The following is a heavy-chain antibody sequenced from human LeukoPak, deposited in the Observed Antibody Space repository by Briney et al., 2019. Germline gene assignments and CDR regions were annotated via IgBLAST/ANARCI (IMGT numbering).Heavy chain of an antibody. CDR2: IYYSGST. CDR1: GVSISSSSYY. J-gene: IGHJ4*02. CDR3: ARHGYSSSSGGFDY. D-gene: IGHD6-6*01. V-gene: IGHV4-39*01. Sequence: SETLSLTCTVSGVSISSSSYYWGWLRQPPGKGLEWIGSIYYSGSTYYNPSLKSRVTISVDTSKNQFSLKLSSVTAADTAVYYCARHGYSSSSGGFDYWGQGTLVTVSS.